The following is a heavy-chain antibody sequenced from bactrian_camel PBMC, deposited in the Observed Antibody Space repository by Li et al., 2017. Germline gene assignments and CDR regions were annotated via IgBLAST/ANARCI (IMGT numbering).Heavy chain of an antibody. CDR1: GFIDTTLC. D-gene: IGHD2*01. CDR3: ASGSGGYCYLYDAVGFGY. Sequence: VQLVESGGGSVQPGGSLTLSCTVSGFIDTTLCMAWFRQHPRLPREGLAGIYTGTGRTYYADSVKDRFTASRDNAQNTIYLRMNSLRPEDTAVYYCASGSGGYCYLYDAVGFGYWGQGTQVTVS. CDR2: IYTGTGRT. V-gene: IGHV3S1*01. J-gene: IGHJ6*01.